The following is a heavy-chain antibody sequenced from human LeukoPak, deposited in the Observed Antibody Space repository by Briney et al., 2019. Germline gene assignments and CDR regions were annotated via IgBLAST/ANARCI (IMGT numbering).Heavy chain of an antibody. CDR2: INPNSGGT. J-gene: IGHJ6*03. CDR1: GYTFTGYY. Sequence: ASVKVSCKASGYTFTGYYMHWVRQAPGQGLEWTGWINPNSGGTNYAQKFQGRVTMTRDTSISTAYMELSRLRSDDTAVYYCARGVGATLSYYYYYYMDVWGKGTTVTVSS. CDR3: ARGVGATLSYYYYYYMDV. V-gene: IGHV1-2*02. D-gene: IGHD1-26*01.